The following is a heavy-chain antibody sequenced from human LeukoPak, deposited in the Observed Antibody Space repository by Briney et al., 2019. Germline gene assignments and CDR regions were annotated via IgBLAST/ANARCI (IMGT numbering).Heavy chain of an antibody. J-gene: IGHJ4*02. V-gene: IGHV4-59*08. D-gene: IGHD5-18*01. CDR2: IYYSGST. CDR3: ARHTLGYSYGPDH. Sequence: SETLSLTCTVSGGSISSYYWSWIRQPPGKGLEWIGYIYYSGSTNYNPSLKSRVTISVDTSKNQFSLKLSSVTAADTAVYYCARHTLGYSYGPDHWGQGTLVTVSS. CDR1: GGSISSYY.